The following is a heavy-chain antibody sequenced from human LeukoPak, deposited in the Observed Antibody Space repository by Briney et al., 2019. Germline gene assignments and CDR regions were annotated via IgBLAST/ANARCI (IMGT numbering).Heavy chain of an antibody. CDR3: ARADYYGSPGHFGMDV. V-gene: IGHV3-48*03. J-gene: IGHJ6*02. CDR2: IGGSGVTK. Sequence: PGGSLRLSCAASGFTFSNYEMNWVRQAPGKGTEWISYIGGSGVTKRYADSVKGRFTIPRDNAKNSLHLQLNSLRVEDTGVYYCARADYYGSPGHFGMDVWGRGTTVTVSS. CDR1: GFTFSNYE. D-gene: IGHD3-22*01.